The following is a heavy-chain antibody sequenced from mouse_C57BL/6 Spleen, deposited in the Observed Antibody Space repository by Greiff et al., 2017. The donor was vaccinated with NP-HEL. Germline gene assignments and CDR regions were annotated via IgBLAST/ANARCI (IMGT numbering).Heavy chain of an antibody. V-gene: IGHV5-9-1*02. CDR2: ISSGGDYI. D-gene: IGHD2-2*01. CDR1: GFTFSSYA. CDR3: TGIYYGYDMASTY. Sequence: EVKLMESGEGLVKPGGSLKLSCAASGFTFSSYAMSWVRQTPEKRLEWVAYISSGGDYIYYADTVKGRFTISRDNARNTLYLQMSSLKSEDTAMYYCTGIYYGYDMASTYWGQGTLVTVSA. J-gene: IGHJ3*01.